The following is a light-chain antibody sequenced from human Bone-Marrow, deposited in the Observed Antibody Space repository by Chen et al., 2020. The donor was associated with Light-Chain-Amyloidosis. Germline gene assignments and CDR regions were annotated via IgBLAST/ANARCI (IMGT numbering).Light chain of an antibody. CDR1: SGDVGGYYF. V-gene: IGLV2-11*01. J-gene: IGLJ2*01. CDR3: AAWDDSLSGVV. CDR2: DVS. Sequence: QSALTQPRSVSGSPGQSITISCTGTSGDVGGYYFVSWYQQHPGKAPQLIIYDVSKRPPGVPYRFSGSKSGNTASLTVHGLQAEDEADYYCAAWDDSLSGVVFGGGTKLTVL.